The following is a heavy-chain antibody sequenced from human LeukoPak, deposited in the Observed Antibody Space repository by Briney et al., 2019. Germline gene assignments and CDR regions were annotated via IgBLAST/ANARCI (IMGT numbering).Heavy chain of an antibody. V-gene: IGHV3-11*05. J-gene: IGHJ4*02. CDR1: GFTFSDYY. CDR3: AREAVTRNYFDY. Sequence: GGTLRLSCAASGFTFSDYYMSWIRQAPVKGLEWVSYISSSSSYTNYADSVKGRFTISRDNSKNTLFLQMNSLRAEDTAVYYCAREAVTRNYFDYWGQGTLVTVSS. D-gene: IGHD4-17*01. CDR2: ISSSSSYT.